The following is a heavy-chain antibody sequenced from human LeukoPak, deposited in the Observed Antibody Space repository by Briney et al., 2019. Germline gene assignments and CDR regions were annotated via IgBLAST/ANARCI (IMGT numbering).Heavy chain of an antibody. Sequence: SETLSLTCFVSGGSINSNNDYWGWIRQPPGKGLEWIGSIYYTGRTYYNPSLKSRVTISVDTSKNQFSLELTSVTAADTAVYYCARRTAPFDWLLFAFDIWGQGTMVTVSS. CDR1: GGSINSNNDY. V-gene: IGHV4-39*01. D-gene: IGHD3-9*01. J-gene: IGHJ3*02. CDR2: IYYTGRT. CDR3: ARRTAPFDWLLFAFDI.